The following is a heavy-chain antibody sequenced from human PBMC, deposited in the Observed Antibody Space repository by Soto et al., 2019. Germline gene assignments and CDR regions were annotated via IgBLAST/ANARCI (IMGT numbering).Heavy chain of an antibody. CDR2: IIPIFGTA. CDR1: GGTFSSYA. Sequence: ASVKVSCKASGGTFSSYAISWVRQAPGQGLDWMGGIIPIFGTANYAQKFQGRVTITADESTSTAYMELSSLRSEDTAVYYCARGRSTYDFWSGYNYGMDVWGQGTTVTVSS. V-gene: IGHV1-69*13. J-gene: IGHJ6*02. CDR3: ARGRSTYDFWSGYNYGMDV. D-gene: IGHD3-3*01.